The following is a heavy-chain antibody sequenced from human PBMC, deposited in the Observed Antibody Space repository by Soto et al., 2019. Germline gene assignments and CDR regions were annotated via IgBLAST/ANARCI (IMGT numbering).Heavy chain of an antibody. Sequence: ASVKVSCKGSGYTFSDYYIHWVLQAPGQGLEWMGWINPNSGGTKYAPKFQGGVTMTRDTSITTAYMELSRLRSGDTAVYYCAREPATAKPEGVDFWGQGTLVTVSS. D-gene: IGHD1-1*01. V-gene: IGHV1-2*02. CDR1: GYTFSDYY. CDR3: AREPATAKPEGVDF. CDR2: INPNSGGT. J-gene: IGHJ4*02.